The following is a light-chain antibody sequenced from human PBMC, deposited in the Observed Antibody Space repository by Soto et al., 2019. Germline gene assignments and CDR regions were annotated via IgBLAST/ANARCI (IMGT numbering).Light chain of an antibody. Sequence: QSVLTQPPSASGTPGQRVTISCSGSSSNIGSNTVSWYQQFPGTAPKLLSHSNNQRPSGVPERFSGSKSGTSASLAISGRQSKDEADYYCAAWDDSLNGPVFGGGTQLTVL. CDR1: SSNIGSNT. V-gene: IGLV1-44*01. CDR2: SNN. J-gene: IGLJ3*02. CDR3: AAWDDSLNGPV.